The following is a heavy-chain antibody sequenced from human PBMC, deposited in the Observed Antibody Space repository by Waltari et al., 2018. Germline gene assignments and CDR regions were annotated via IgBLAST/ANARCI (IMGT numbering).Heavy chain of an antibody. J-gene: IGHJ4*02. CDR2: IYDSGAT. CDR3: TRGLFGRSWTPYY. Sequence: QVQLQESGPGLVRPSETLSLPCPVSGSPVSDYYWNWIRLPPGKGLEWIGTIYDSGATYYNPSLKSRLTMLMDTSKNQFSLILESVTAADRGLYYCTRGLFGRSWTPYYWGQGTLVTVSS. CDR1: GSPVSDYY. D-gene: IGHD3-10*01. V-gene: IGHV4-59*02.